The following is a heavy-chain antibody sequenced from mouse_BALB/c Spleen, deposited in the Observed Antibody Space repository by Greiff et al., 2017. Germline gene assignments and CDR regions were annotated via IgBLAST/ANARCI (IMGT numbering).Heavy chain of an antibody. J-gene: IGHJ1*01. V-gene: IGHV14-3*02. CDR1: GFNIKDTY. CDR2: IDPANGNT. Sequence: VQLQQSGAELVKPGASVKLSCTASGFNIKDTYMHWVKQRPEQGLEWIGRIDPANGNTKYDPKFQGKATITADTSSNTAYLQLSSLTSEDTAVYYCARSQYGNFYWYFDVWGAGTTVTVSS. D-gene: IGHD2-10*02. CDR3: ARSQYGNFYWYFDV.